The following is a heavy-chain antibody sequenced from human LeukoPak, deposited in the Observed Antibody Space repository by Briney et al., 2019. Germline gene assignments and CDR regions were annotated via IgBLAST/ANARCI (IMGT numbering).Heavy chain of an antibody. V-gene: IGHV3-33*01. CDR2: IWYDGSNK. CDR3: ASLRGGYSSSWYPFDY. CDR1: RFTFSSYG. D-gene: IGHD6-13*01. J-gene: IGHJ4*02. Sequence: GGSLRLSCAASRFTFSSYGMHWVRQAPGKGLEWVAVIWYDGSNKYYADSVKGRFTISRDNSKNTLYLQMNSLRSDDTAVYYCASLRGGYSSSWYPFDYWGQGTLVTVSS.